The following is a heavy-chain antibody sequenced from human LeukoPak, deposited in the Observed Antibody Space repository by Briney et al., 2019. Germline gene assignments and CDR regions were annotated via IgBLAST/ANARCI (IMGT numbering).Heavy chain of an antibody. CDR3: ARYIAAAGRINYYYYYGMDV. CDR1: GFTFDDYG. CDR2: INWNGGST. V-gene: IGHV3-20*01. D-gene: IGHD6-13*01. J-gene: IGHJ6*02. Sequence: PGGSLRLSCAASGFTFDDYGMSWVRQAPGKGLEWVSGINWNGGSTGYADSVKGRFTISRDNAKNSLYLQMNSLRAEDTALYHCARYIAAAGRINYYYYYGMDVWGQGTTVTVSS.